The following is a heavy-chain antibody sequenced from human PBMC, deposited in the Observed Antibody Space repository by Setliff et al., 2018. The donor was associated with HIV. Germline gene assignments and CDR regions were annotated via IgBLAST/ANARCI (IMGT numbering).Heavy chain of an antibody. V-gene: IGHV3-23*01. Sequence: PGGSLRLSCAASGFTFSSYAMSWVRQAPGKGLEWVSGISGSGGSTYYADSVKGRFTISRDNSKNTLYLQMNSLRAEDTAVYYCARGQFRLRPDSLDLWGQGTLVTVSS. CDR2: ISGSGGST. D-gene: IGHD2-21*01. CDR3: ARGQFRLRPDSLDL. J-gene: IGHJ3*01. CDR1: GFTFSSYA.